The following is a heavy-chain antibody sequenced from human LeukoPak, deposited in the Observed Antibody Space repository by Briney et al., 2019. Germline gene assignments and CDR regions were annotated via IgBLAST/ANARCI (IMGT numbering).Heavy chain of an antibody. CDR2: IYYSGST. CDR1: GGSISSYY. Sequence: SETLSLTCTVSGGSISSYYWSWVRQPPGKGLEWIGYIYYSGSTNYNPSLKSRVTISVDTSKNQFSLKLSSVTAADTAVYYCARVQYDFWSGYELDYWGQGTLVTVSS. D-gene: IGHD3-3*01. J-gene: IGHJ4*02. V-gene: IGHV4-59*01. CDR3: ARVQYDFWSGYELDY.